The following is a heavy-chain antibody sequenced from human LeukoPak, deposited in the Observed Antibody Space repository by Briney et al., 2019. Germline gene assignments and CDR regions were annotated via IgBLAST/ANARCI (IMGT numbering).Heavy chain of an antibody. J-gene: IGHJ6*02. CDR3: AREASITMVRGVITYYYYGMDV. CDR1: GGSITGYY. Sequence: PSETLSLTCTVSGGSITGYYVGWIRQPPGKGLEWIGNIYYSGVRTNYNPSLMSRVTISVDTSKNQFSLKLSSVTAADTAVYYCAREASITMVRGVITYYYYGMDVWGQGTTVTVSS. CDR2: IYYSGVRT. D-gene: IGHD3-10*01. V-gene: IGHV4-59*12.